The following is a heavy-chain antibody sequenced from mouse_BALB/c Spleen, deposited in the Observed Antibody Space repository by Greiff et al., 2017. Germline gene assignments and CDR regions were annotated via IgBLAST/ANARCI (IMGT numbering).Heavy chain of an antibody. J-gene: IGHJ2*01. CDR3: ARELWSLYFDY. Sequence: EVKLVESGGGLVKPGGSLKLSCAASGFAFSSYDMSWVRQTPEKRLEWVAYISSGGGSTYYPDTVKGRFTISRANAKNTLYLQMSSLKSEDTAMYYCARELWSLYFDYWGQGTTLTVSS. CDR1: GFAFSSYD. V-gene: IGHV5-12-1*01. D-gene: IGHD1-1*02. CDR2: ISSGGGST.